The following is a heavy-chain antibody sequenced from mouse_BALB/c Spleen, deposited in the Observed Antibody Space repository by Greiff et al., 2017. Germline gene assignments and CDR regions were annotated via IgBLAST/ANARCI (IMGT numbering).Heavy chain of an antibody. CDR3: ATTGYWYFDV. V-gene: IGHV1-82*01. J-gene: IGHJ1*01. D-gene: IGHD2-12*01. CDR1: GYAFSSSW. Sequence: QVQLKQSGPELVKPGASVKISCKASGYAFSSSWMNWVKQRPGQGLEWIGRIYPGDGDTNYNGKFKGKATLTADKSSSTAYMQLSSLTSVDSAVYFCATTGYWYFDVWGAGTTVTVSS. CDR2: IYPGDGDT.